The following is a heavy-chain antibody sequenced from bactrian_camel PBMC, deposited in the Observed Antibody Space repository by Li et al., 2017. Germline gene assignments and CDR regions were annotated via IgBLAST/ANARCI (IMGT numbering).Heavy chain of an antibody. Sequence: QLVESGGGSVQAGETLRLSCAASGLTFDDSDMGWYRQTHGNGNECESVASISEDGSTDYTDSVKGRFTISQDNAKNTVYLQTNSLKPEDTAVYYCAADAAGAGLETMDLCGLWGQGTQVTVS. CDR2: ISEDGST. CDR1: GLTFDDSD. CDR3: AADAAGAGLETMDLCGL. V-gene: IGHV3S55*01. J-gene: IGHJ6*01.